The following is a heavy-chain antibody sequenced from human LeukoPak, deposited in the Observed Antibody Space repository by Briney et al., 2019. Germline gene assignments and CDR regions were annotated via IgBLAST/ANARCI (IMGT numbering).Heavy chain of an antibody. CDR3: AMRNRGYGLDI. V-gene: IGHV3-23*01. CDR1: GFSLRAYD. Sequence: GGSLRLSCAASGFSLRAYDLIWVRQAPGKGLDWVSIINGGGDIMMYEDSVKGRFTISRDNSKNTFYLQMNSLRVEDTAVYYCAMRNRGYGLDIWGQGTMVTVSS. J-gene: IGHJ3*02. CDR2: INGGGDIM. D-gene: IGHD3-10*01.